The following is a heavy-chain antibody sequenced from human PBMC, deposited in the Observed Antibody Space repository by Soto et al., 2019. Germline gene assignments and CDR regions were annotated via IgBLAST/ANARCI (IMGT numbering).Heavy chain of an antibody. D-gene: IGHD5-18*01. CDR1: GGTFSSYA. Sequence: QVQLVQSGAEVKKPGSSVKVSCKASGGTFSSYAISWVRQAPGQGLEWMGGIISIFGTANYAQKFQGTVTITADKSTSTAYMELSSLKSEDMTVYYFAGGGGYSYGLFDYWGQGTLVTVSS. CDR3: AGGGGYSYGLFDY. V-gene: IGHV1-69*06. CDR2: IISIFGTA. J-gene: IGHJ4*02.